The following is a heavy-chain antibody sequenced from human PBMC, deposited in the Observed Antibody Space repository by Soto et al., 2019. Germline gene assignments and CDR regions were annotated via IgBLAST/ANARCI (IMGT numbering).Heavy chain of an antibody. D-gene: IGHD3-9*01. CDR3: ARDPCWGYDILTGCDAFDI. Sequence: GASVKVSCKASGGTFSSYAISWVRQAPGQGLEWMGGIIPIFGTANYAQKFQGRVTITADESTSTAYMELSSLRSEDTAVHYCARDPCWGYDILTGCDAFDIWGQGTMVTVSS. CDR1: GGTFSSYA. CDR2: IIPIFGTA. J-gene: IGHJ3*02. V-gene: IGHV1-69*13.